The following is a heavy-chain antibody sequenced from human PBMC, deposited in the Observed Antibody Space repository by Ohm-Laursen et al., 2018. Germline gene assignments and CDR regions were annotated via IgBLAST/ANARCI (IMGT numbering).Heavy chain of an antibody. CDR2: VSTSGSDT. Sequence: SLRLSCAATGFSFSTYTLNWVRQAPGKGLEWVSSVSTSGSDTYYADSVRGRFTISRDNAKDSLFLQMNSLRAEDTAVYYCARDSSGSGGDSDYWGQGTLVSVSS. CDR1: GFSFSTYT. CDR3: ARDSSGSGGDSDY. D-gene: IGHD3-10*01. V-gene: IGHV3-21*04. J-gene: IGHJ4*02.